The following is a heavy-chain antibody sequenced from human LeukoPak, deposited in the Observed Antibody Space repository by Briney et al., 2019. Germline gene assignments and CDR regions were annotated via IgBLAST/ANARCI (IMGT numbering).Heavy chain of an antibody. Sequence: GGSLRLSCAASGFTFSSYAMSWVRQAPGKGLEWVSAISGSGGSTYYADSVKGRFTISRDNSKNTLYLQMNSLRADDTAVFYCAKVVAVGATIRYGMDVWGQGTTVTVSS. CDR1: GFTFSSYA. CDR2: ISGSGGST. V-gene: IGHV3-23*01. CDR3: AKVVAVGATIRYGMDV. J-gene: IGHJ6*02. D-gene: IGHD1-26*01.